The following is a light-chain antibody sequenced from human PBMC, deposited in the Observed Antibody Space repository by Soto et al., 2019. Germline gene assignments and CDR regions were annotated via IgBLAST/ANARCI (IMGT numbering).Light chain of an antibody. CDR3: QSYDSNLSVV. Sequence: QAVVTQPPSVSGAPGQRVTISCTGSSSNIGAGYDVHWYQQLPGTAPKLLIYGNSNRPSGVPDRFSGSKSGTSASLAITGLQAEDEADYYCQSYDSNLSVVFGGGTKLTAL. CDR2: GNS. J-gene: IGLJ2*01. CDR1: SSNIGAGYD. V-gene: IGLV1-40*01.